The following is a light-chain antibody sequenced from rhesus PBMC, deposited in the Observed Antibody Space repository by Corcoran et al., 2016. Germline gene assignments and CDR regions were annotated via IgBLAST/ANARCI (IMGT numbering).Light chain of an antibody. J-gene: IGKJ4*01. CDR2: GAS. Sequence: EIVMTQSPATLALSPGERATLSCRASQSVSSYLAWYQQKPGQAPRLLIYGASSRATGIPDRVGGSWSGPEFTLPISSLGPEDVGVYFCLQSSNWPHLTFGGGTKVELK. CDR3: LQSSNWPHLT. CDR1: QSVSSY. V-gene: IGKV3-24*04.